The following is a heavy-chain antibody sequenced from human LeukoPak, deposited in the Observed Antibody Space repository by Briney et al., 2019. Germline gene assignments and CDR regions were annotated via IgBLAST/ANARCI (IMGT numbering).Heavy chain of an antibody. V-gene: IGHV1-2*02. J-gene: IGHJ3*02. D-gene: IGHD2-15*01. CDR1: GYTFTGYY. CDR3: AREDVGLRAFDI. Sequence: GASVKVSCKASGYTFTGYYMHWVRQAPGQGLEWMGWINPNSGGTNYAQKFQGRVTITRDTSISTAYMELSRLRSEDTAVNYCAREDVGLRAFDIWGQGTMVTVSS. CDR2: INPNSGGT.